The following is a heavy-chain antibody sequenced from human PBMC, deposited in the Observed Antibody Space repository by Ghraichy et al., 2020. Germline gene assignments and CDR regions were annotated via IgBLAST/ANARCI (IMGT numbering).Heavy chain of an antibody. CDR2: ISSNGGST. V-gene: IGHV3-64*04. CDR1: GFTFSSYA. CDR3: ARGAVVAVAGADQDHGMEY. J-gene: IGHJ6*02. D-gene: IGHD6-19*01. Sequence: GESLNISCSASGFTFSSYAMHWVRQAPGKGLEYVSAISSNGGSTYYADSVKGRFTISRDNSKNTLDLQMNSLRAEDTAMYYCARGAVVAVAGADQDHGMEYWVLGTTFPLSS.